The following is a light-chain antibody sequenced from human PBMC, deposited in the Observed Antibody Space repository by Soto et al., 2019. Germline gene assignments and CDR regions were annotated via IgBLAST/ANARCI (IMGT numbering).Light chain of an antibody. CDR2: DVS. CDR1: SSDVGGYDY. J-gene: IGLJ2*01. Sequence: QSALTQPASVSGSPGQSITISCTGTSSDVGGYDYVSWYQQHPGKAPKLMIYDVSNRPSGVSNRFSGSKSSNTASLTISGLQAEDEADYYCSSYAGASHVVFGGGTKLTVL. CDR3: SSYAGASHVV. V-gene: IGLV2-14*03.